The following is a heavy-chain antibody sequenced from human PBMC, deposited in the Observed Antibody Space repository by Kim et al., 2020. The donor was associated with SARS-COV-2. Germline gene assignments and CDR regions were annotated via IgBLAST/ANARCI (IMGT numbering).Heavy chain of an antibody. CDR1: GYSFTSYW. CDR2: IDPSDSYT. D-gene: IGHD5-18*01. Sequence: GESLKISCKGSGYSFTSYWISWVLQMPGKGLEWMGRIDPSDSYTNYSPSFQGHVTISADKSISIAYLQWSSLKASDTAMYYCARRGIQLWLGGGFDPWGQGTLVTVSS. V-gene: IGHV5-10-1*01. J-gene: IGHJ5*02. CDR3: ARRGIQLWLGGGFDP.